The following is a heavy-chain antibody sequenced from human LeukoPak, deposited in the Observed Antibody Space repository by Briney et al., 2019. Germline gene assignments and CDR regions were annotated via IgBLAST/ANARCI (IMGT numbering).Heavy chain of an antibody. CDR3: AKDPNGDYIGTFDI. V-gene: IGHV3-23*01. Sequence: GGSLRLSCTTSKFNFNSYGMTWVRQAPGKGLEWVSSISGSGGSTQYAASVQGRFTISRDNSKNTLYLQMNSLRAEDMAVYYCAKDPNGDYIGTFDIWGQGTMVTVSS. CDR2: ISGSGGST. J-gene: IGHJ3*02. D-gene: IGHD4-17*01. CDR1: KFNFNSYG.